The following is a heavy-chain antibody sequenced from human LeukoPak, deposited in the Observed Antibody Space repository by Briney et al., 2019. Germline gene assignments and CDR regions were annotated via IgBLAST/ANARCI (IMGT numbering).Heavy chain of an antibody. CDR3: ARGDSGNFDY. D-gene: IGHD2-15*01. J-gene: IGHJ4*02. CDR1: GFSFSRSG. Sequence: PGGSLRLSCTASGFSFSRSGMHWVRQAPGKGPEWVAVISDDGSKKYYSDSVKGRFTIARDNSRNTLSLQMSSLRADDTAVYYCARGDSGNFDYWGQGTLVTVSS. V-gene: IGHV3-30-3*01. CDR2: ISDDGSKK.